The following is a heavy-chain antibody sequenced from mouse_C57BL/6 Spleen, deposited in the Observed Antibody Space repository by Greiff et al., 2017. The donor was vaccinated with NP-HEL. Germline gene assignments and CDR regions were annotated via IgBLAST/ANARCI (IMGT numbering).Heavy chain of an antibody. J-gene: IGHJ1*03. V-gene: IGHV1-74*01. Sequence: QVQLQQPGAELVKPGASVKVSCKASGYTFTSYWMRWVKQRPGQGLEWIGRIHPSDSDTNYNQKFKGKATLTVDKSSSTAYMQLSSLTSEDSAVYYCAMDTLYSNYVNWYFDVWGTGTTVTVSS. D-gene: IGHD2-5*01. CDR2: IHPSDSDT. CDR1: GYTFTSYW. CDR3: AMDTLYSNYVNWYFDV.